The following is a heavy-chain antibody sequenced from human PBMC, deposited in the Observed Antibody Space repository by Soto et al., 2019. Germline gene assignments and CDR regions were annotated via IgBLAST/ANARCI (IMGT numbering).Heavy chain of an antibody. Sequence: QVQLVQSGAEVKKPGASVKVSCKASGYTFTSYGISWVRQAPGQGLEWMGWISAYNGNTNYAQKLQGRVTMTTATSTSTAYMGLRSLRSDDTAVYYCARDLRYYDWLPPGYFDYWGQGTLVTVSS. V-gene: IGHV1-18*01. CDR1: GYTFTSYG. CDR3: ARDLRYYDWLPPGYFDY. CDR2: ISAYNGNT. J-gene: IGHJ4*02. D-gene: IGHD3-9*01.